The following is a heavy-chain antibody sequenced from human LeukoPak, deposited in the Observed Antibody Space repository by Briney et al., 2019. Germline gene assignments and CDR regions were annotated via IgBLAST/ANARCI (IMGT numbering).Heavy chain of an antibody. D-gene: IGHD5-12*01. V-gene: IGHV3-23*01. Sequence: GGSLRLSCAASGFTLSSYAMTWLRQAPGKGLEWVSAIDDSGGRTYYADSVKGRFTISRDNSKNTLYLQMDSLRAEDTAVYYCAKRLRSQSFDYWGQGTLVTVSS. J-gene: IGHJ4*02. CDR2: IDDSGGRT. CDR1: GFTLSSYA. CDR3: AKRLRSQSFDY.